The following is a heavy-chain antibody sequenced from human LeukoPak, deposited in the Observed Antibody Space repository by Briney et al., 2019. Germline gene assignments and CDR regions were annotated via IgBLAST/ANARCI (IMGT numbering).Heavy chain of an antibody. CDR2: IYYSGST. V-gene: IGHV4-30-4*07. D-gene: IGHD6-19*01. J-gene: IGHJ4*02. CDR1: GGSISSGGYS. Sequence: SQTLSLTCAVSGGSISSGGYSWSWIRQPPGKGLEWIGYIYYSGSTNYNPSLKSRVTISVDTSKNQFSLKLSSVTAADTAVYYCAREFIAVAGHFDYWGQGTLVTVSS. CDR3: AREFIAVAGHFDY.